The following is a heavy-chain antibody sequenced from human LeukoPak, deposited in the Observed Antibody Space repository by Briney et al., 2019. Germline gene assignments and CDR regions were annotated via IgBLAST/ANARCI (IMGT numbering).Heavy chain of an antibody. CDR1: GFTYSSYD. Sequence: GGSLSLSCAASGFTYSSYDMSWVREAPGRGLEWVSGIYGSGGSTYYAEPVKGPFTISRDNSTNTLYPQMNTLRPEDTAVYPCATVAFEMIVVVRYAFDIWGQGTMVAVSS. J-gene: IGHJ3*02. D-gene: IGHD3-22*01. CDR2: IYGSGGST. V-gene: IGHV3-23*01. CDR3: ATVAFEMIVVVRYAFDI.